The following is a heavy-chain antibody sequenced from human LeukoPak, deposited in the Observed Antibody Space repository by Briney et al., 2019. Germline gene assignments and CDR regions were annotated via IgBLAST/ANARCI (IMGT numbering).Heavy chain of an antibody. J-gene: IGHJ3*02. D-gene: IGHD3-10*01. CDR3: ARDSSTMVRGVFGI. V-gene: IGHV3-23*01. CDR2: ISGSGGST. CDR1: GFTLRSHA. Sequence: GGSLRLSCAASGFTLRSHAMSWVRQAPGKGLEWVSAISGSGGSTDYVDSVKGRFTISRDNTKNSLYLQMNSLRAEDTAVYYCARDSSTMVRGVFGIWGQGTMVSVSS.